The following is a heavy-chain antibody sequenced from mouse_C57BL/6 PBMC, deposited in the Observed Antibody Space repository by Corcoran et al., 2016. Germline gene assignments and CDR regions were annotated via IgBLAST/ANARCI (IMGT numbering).Heavy chain of an antibody. D-gene: IGHD2-4*01. CDR1: GYSITSGYY. V-gene: IGHV3-6*01. Sequence: DVQLQESGPGLVKPSQSLSLTCSVTGYSITSGYYWNWIRQFPGNKLEWMGYISYDGSNNYNPSLKNRISITRDTSKKQFFLKLNSVTTEDTATYYCARDDYDGSWFAYWGQGTLVTVSA. CDR3: ARDDYDGSWFAY. J-gene: IGHJ3*01. CDR2: ISYDGSN.